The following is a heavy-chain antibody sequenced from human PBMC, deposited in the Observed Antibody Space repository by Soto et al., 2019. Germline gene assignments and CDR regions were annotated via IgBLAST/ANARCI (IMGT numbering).Heavy chain of an antibody. CDR3: ARGRNSGYDIDDYYYYMDV. J-gene: IGHJ6*03. Sequence: ASVKVSCKASCYTLTSSGISWVRQAPGQRLEWMGWISAYNGNTNYAQKLQGRVTMTTDTSTSTAYMELRSLRSDDTAVYYCARGRNSGYDIDDYYYYMDVWGKGTTVTVSS. V-gene: IGHV1-18*01. CDR1: CYTLTSSG. CDR2: ISAYNGNT. D-gene: IGHD5-12*01.